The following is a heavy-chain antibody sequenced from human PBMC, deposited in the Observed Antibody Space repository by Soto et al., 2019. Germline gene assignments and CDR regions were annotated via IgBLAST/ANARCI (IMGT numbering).Heavy chain of an antibody. Sequence: SETLSLTCAVSGGSIASSDWWNWVRQTPEKGLEWIGEIFHEGNIIYNPALKSRVTISVDKSKNQLSLALTAVTAADTSVDRAAKDHQSGNSWSFHHWGKGILVTVSS. CDR2: IFHEGNI. V-gene: IGHV4-4*01. J-gene: IGHJ4*02. D-gene: IGHD5-18*01. CDR1: GGSIASSDW. CDR3: AKDHQSGNSWSFHH.